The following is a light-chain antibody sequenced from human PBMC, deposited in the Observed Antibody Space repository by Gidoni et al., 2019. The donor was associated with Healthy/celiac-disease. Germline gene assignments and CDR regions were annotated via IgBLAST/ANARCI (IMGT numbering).Light chain of an antibody. CDR1: QSISSY. CDR2: AAS. J-gene: IGKJ4*01. Sequence: DIQRTQSPSSLSASVGDRVTITCRASQSISSYLNWYQQKPGKAPKLLIYAASSLQSGVPSRFRGSGSGTDFTPPISSPQPEDFATYYCQQSYSTPLTFGPGTKVEIK. V-gene: IGKV1-39*01. CDR3: QQSYSTPLT.